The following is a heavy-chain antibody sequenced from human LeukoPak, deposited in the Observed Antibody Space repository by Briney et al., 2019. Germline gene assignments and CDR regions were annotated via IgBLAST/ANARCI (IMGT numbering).Heavy chain of an antibody. CDR2: IWRGGSNK. V-gene: IGHV3-33*08. Sequence: PGGSLRLSCAAAGFSFNEYAMHWVRQAPGKGLEWVAVIWRGGSNKYYADSVKGRFTVSRDNPKNTLNLQMDSLRVEDTAVYYCARHGSGRKYFDPLDYWGQGTLVTVSS. J-gene: IGHJ4*02. CDR1: GFSFNEYA. D-gene: IGHD1-26*01. CDR3: ARHGSGRKYFDPLDY.